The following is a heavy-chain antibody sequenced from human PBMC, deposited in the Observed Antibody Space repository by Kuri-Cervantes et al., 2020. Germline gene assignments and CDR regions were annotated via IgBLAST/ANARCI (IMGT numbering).Heavy chain of an antibody. Sequence: GSLRLSCTVSGGSISSYYWSWIRQPPGKGLEWIGYIYYSGSTNYNPSLKSRVTISVDTSKNQFSLKLSSVTAADTAVYYCARVPFTGYYFDYWGQGTLGTVSS. D-gene: IGHD2-8*02. J-gene: IGHJ4*02. CDR3: ARVPFTGYYFDY. V-gene: IGHV4-59*01. CDR2: IYYSGST. CDR1: GGSISSYY.